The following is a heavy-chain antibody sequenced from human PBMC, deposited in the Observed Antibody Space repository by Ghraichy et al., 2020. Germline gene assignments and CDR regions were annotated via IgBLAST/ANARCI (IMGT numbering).Heavy chain of an antibody. J-gene: IGHJ4*02. Sequence: GGSLRLSCAASGFTFNSYRMNWVRQTPGKGLEWVSSISSSSSYIYYADSVKGRFTISRDNAKNSLYLQMNSLRAEDTAVYYCATSCSTSCPWGPDYWGQGILVTVSS. CDR1: GFTFNSYR. CDR2: ISSSSSYI. CDR3: ATSCSTSCPWGPDY. V-gene: IGHV3-21*01. D-gene: IGHD2-2*01.